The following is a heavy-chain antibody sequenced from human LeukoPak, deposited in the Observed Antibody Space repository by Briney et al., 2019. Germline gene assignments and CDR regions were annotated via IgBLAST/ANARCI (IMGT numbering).Heavy chain of an antibody. J-gene: IGHJ4*02. D-gene: IGHD7-27*01. V-gene: IGHV3-74*01. CDR1: GFTFSGHW. Sequence: PGGSLRLSCAVSGFTFSGHWMFWVRQAPGKGLVWVSSINSDGSSTGYTDSVKGRFTISRDNAKNSLYLQMNSLRAEDTAVYYCASAFPAWDYFDYWGQGTLVTVSS. CDR2: INSDGSST. CDR3: ASAFPAWDYFDY.